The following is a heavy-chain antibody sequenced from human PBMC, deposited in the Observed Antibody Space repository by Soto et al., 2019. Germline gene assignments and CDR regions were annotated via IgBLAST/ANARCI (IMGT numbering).Heavy chain of an antibody. CDR3: AKDAVSGDGVWLLDS. J-gene: IGHJ5*02. CDR2: LLRSGSTT. Sequence: GGSLRLSCAASGFTFRNYAMTWARQAPGKGLEWVSSLLRSGSTTYYANSVKGRFTISSDTSANSLFLQMDSLRAEDTAVYYCAKDAVSGDGVWLLDSWGQGTVVTVSS. D-gene: IGHD4-17*01. CDR1: GFTFRNYA. V-gene: IGHV3-23*01.